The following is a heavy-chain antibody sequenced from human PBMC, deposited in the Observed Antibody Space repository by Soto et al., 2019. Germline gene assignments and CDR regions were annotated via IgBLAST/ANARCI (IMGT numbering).Heavy chain of an antibody. CDR2: IWSDGSNQ. CDR3: ARRGASGRYSNYEEESYYYYYGMDV. V-gene: IGHV3-33*01. Sequence: PGGSLRLSCAVSGFTFRSHAMHWVRQAPGKGLEWVAMIWSDGSNQHYTASVQGRFTISRDNSKSTLYMQMDSLRSEDTAVYYCARRGASGRYSNYEEESYYYYYGMDVWGQGTTVTVS. J-gene: IGHJ6*02. D-gene: IGHD4-4*01. CDR1: GFTFRSHA.